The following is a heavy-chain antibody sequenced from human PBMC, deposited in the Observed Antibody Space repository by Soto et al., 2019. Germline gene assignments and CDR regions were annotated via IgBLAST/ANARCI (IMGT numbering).Heavy chain of an antibody. CDR3: VRVPTGGYDWD. V-gene: IGHV3-74*01. Sequence: EVQLVESGGGLVQPGGSLRLSCAASGFTFSSYWMHWVRQAPGKGLVWVSRINSDGSTTNYAGPVKGRFTISRDNAKNTLYLKMNSLRAEDTAVYYCVRVPTGGYDWDWGQGTLVTVSS. D-gene: IGHD5-12*01. CDR2: INSDGSTT. J-gene: IGHJ4*02. CDR1: GFTFSSYW.